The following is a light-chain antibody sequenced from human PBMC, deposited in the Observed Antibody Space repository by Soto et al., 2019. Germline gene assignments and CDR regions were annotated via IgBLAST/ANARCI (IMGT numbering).Light chain of an antibody. Sequence: DIQITHSRSTLSASVGERVTITCRASQSISGWLAWYQQKPGKPPKLLIYDASSLEGGVPSRFSGSGSGTEFTLTISSLEPEDFAVYYCQQRSNWITFGQGTRLEI. CDR2: DAS. J-gene: IGKJ5*01. V-gene: IGKV1-5*01. CDR3: QQRSNWIT. CDR1: QSISGW.